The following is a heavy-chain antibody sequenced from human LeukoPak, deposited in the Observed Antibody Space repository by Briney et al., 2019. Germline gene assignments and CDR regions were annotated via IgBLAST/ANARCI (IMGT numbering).Heavy chain of an antibody. CDR2: INPSGGST. V-gene: IGHV1-46*01. D-gene: IGHD6-6*01. CDR1: GYTFTSYD. J-gene: IGHJ4*02. CDR3: ARTRDSSSPFDY. Sequence: GASVKVSCKASGYTFTSYDINWVRQATGQGLEWMGIINPSGGSTSYAQKFQGRVTMTRDTSTSTVYMELSSLRSEDTAVYYCARTRDSSSPFDYWGQGTLVTVSS.